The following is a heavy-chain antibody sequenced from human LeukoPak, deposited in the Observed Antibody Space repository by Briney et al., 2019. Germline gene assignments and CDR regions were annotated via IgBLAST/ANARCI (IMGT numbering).Heavy chain of an antibody. Sequence: ASVKVSCKASGYTFTSYGIXWVRQAPGQGLEWMGWISAYNGNTNYAQKLQGRVTMTTDTSTSTAYMELRSLRSDDTAVYYCARVLLWFGESPAYFDYWGQGTLVTVSS. CDR3: ARVLLWFGESPAYFDY. J-gene: IGHJ4*02. CDR2: ISAYNGNT. V-gene: IGHV1-18*01. CDR1: GYTFTSYG. D-gene: IGHD3-10*01.